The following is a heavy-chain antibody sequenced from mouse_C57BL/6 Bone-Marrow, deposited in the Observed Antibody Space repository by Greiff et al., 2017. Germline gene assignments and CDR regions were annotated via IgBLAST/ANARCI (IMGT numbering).Heavy chain of an antibody. D-gene: IGHD1-1*01. Sequence: VQLQQSGPELAKPWPSLKLSCTASGYTFTEYTIHWVKQRSGQGLEWIGWFYPGSGSVKYHEQYKHMATSTANNSSSTVYMELSRLTSEDTAVYICARDEEVYSGSSYNYAMDYWGQGTSVTVSS. V-gene: IGHV1-62-2*01. CDR1: GYTFTEYT. J-gene: IGHJ4*01. CDR2: FYPGSGSV. CDR3: ARDEEVYSGSSYNYAMDY.